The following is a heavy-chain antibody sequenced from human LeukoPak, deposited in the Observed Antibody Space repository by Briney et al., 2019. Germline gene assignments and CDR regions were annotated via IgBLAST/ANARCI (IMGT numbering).Heavy chain of an antibody. J-gene: IGHJ4*02. V-gene: IGHV4-4*07. Sequence: PSETLSLTCTVSGGSIRSYYWGWIRQPAGKGLEWIGRIYTSGSTNYNPSLKSRVTMSVDTSKNQFSLKLSSVTAADTAVYYCARVSRITKIFDYWGQGTPVTVSS. D-gene: IGHD3-10*01. CDR3: ARVSRITKIFDY. CDR2: IYTSGST. CDR1: GGSIRSYY.